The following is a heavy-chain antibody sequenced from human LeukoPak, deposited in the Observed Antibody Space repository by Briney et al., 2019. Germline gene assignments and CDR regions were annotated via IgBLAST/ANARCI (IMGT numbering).Heavy chain of an antibody. D-gene: IGHD6-6*01. J-gene: IGHJ4*02. V-gene: IGHV4-59*01. Sequence: PSETLSLTCTVSSGSISSYYWSWIRQPPGKGLEWIGYIYYSGSTNYNPSLKSRVTISVDTSKNQFSLKLSSVTAADTAVYYCARGLGYSSSSLWGYWGQGTLVTVSS. CDR2: IYYSGST. CDR1: SGSISSYY. CDR3: ARGLGYSSSSLWGY.